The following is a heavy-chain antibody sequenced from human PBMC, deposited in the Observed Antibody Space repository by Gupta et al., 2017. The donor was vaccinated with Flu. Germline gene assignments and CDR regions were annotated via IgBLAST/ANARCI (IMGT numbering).Heavy chain of an antibody. CDR1: GFTASANY. Sequence: EVQVVETGGGLIQPGGSLRLSCAASGFTASANYMNWVSQAPGKGLEWVSVIYSGGGTDYADSVKGRFTISRDNSKNTLYLQMNRVRPEDTAVYYCARGLVEAVVLYYYGMDVWGRGTTVSVSS. CDR2: IYSGGGT. J-gene: IGHJ6*02. D-gene: IGHD6-19*01. V-gene: IGHV3-53*02. CDR3: ARGLVEAVVLYYYGMDV.